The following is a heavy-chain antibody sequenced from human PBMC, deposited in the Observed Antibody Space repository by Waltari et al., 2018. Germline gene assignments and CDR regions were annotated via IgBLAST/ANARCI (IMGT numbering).Heavy chain of an antibody. CDR1: GFTFSSYS. CDR2: ISSSSSTI. V-gene: IGHV3-48*01. CDR3: ARDKFVDRNRVAFDI. Sequence: EVQLVGSGGGLVQPGGSMRLSCAASGFTFSSYSMSWVSQAQGKGLEWVSYISSSSSTIYYADSVKGRFTISRDNAKNSLYLQMNSLRADDTAVYYCARDKFVDRNRVAFDIWGQGTMVTVSS. J-gene: IGHJ3*02. D-gene: IGHD2-15*01.